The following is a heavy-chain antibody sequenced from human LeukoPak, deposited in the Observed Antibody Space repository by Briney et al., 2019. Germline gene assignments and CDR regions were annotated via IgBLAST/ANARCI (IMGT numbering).Heavy chain of an antibody. CDR2: ISSSSSTI. CDR1: GFTFSDHY. CDR3: ASSGVVVAATGYYYGMDV. J-gene: IGHJ6*02. V-gene: IGHV3-11*04. Sequence: GSLRLSCAASGFTFSDHYMDWVRQAPGKGLEWVSYISSSSSTIYYADSVKGRFTISRDNAKNSLYLQMNSLRAEDTAVYYCASSGVVVAATGYYYGMDVWGQGTTVTVSS. D-gene: IGHD2-15*01.